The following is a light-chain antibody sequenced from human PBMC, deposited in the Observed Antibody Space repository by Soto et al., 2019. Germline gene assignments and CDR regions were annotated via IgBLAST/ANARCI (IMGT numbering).Light chain of an antibody. CDR3: QQYNNWPPYT. CDR2: GAS. Sequence: IVMTQSPATLSVSPGDRATLSCRASQSVNSDLAWYQQKPGQAPRLLIYGASTRATGIPARFSGSGSGTEVTLNISSLQSEDFAVYYCQQYNNWPPYTFGQGTKLEIK. CDR1: QSVNSD. J-gene: IGKJ2*01. V-gene: IGKV3-15*01.